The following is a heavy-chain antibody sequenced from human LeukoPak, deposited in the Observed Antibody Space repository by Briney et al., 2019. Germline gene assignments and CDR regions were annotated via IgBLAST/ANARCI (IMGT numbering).Heavy chain of an antibody. CDR1: GGSFSGYY. CDR3: ARHDASGYSNYYYYYGMDV. J-gene: IGHJ6*02. D-gene: IGHD5-18*01. CDR2: INHSGST. V-gene: IGHV4-34*01. Sequence: PSETLSLTCAVYGGSFSGYYWSWLRQPPGKGLEWIGEINHSGSTNYNPSLKSRVTISVDTSKNQFSLKLSSVTAADTAVYYCARHDASGYSNYYYYYGMDVWGQGTTVTVSS.